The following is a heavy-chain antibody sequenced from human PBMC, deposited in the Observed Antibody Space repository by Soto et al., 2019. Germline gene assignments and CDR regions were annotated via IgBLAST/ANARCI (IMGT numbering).Heavy chain of an antibody. V-gene: IGHV4-34*09. CDR1: GGSFSGYY. J-gene: IGHJ4*02. CDR2: IYYSGST. D-gene: IGHD3-22*01. CDR3: ASGYYDSSGFDY. Sequence: ASETLSLTCAVYGGSFSGYYWSWIRQPPGKGLEWIGYIYYSGSTYYNPSLKSRVTISVDTSKNQFSLKLSSVTAADTAVYYCASGYYDSSGFDYWGQGTLVTVSS.